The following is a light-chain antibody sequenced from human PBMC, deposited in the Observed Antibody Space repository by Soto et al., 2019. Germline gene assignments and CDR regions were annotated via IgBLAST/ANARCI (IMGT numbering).Light chain of an antibody. CDR2: EVS. J-gene: IGLJ1*01. CDR3: SSYTSSNTDV. CDR1: SSDVGSYNR. Sequence: QSALTQPPSVSGSPGQSVAISCTGTSSDVGSYNRVSWYQQPPGTAPKVMIYEVSNRPSGVPDRFSGSQSGNTASLTISGLQAEDEADYYFSSYTSSNTDVFGTGTKVTV. V-gene: IGLV2-18*02.